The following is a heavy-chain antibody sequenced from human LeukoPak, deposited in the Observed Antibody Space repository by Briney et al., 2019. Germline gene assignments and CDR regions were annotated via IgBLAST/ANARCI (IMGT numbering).Heavy chain of an antibody. D-gene: IGHD2-2*01. V-gene: IGHV1-69*13. Sequence: SVKVSCKASGGTFSSYAISWVRQAPGQGLEWMGGIIPIFGTANYAQKFQGRVTITADESTSTAYMELSSLRSEDTAVYYCALWECWSSTSCLSLGGFDYWGQGTPVTVSS. CDR1: GGTFSSYA. J-gene: IGHJ4*02. CDR2: IIPIFGTA. CDR3: ALWECWSSTSCLSLGGFDY.